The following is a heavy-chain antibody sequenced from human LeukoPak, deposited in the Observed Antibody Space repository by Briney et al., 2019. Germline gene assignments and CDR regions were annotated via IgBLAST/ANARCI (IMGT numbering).Heavy chain of an antibody. CDR1: GNTFNSYG. J-gene: IGHJ6*03. V-gene: IGHV1-18*01. Sequence: ASVKLSCSASGNTFNSYGITWVRQVPGQGLEWMGWISAYSGNTKYAQMLQGRVTMTTDTSTSTAYMELRSLRSDDTAVYYCASGQTVMPPRGYYMDVWGKGTTVTVSS. D-gene: IGHD4-17*01. CDR3: ASGQTVMPPRGYYMDV. CDR2: ISAYSGNT.